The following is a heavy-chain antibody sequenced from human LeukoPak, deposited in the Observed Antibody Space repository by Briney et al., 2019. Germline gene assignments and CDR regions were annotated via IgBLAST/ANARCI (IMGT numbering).Heavy chain of an antibody. J-gene: IGHJ6*02. CDR1: GGSFSGYY. V-gene: IGHV4-34*01. CDR3: ARGVIAARRYYYGMDV. Sequence: SETLSLTCAVYGGSFSGYYWSWIRQPPGKGLEWIGEINHSGSTNYNPSLKSRVTISVDTSKNQFSLKLSSVTAADTAMYYCARGVIAARRYYYGMDVWGQGTTVTVSS. D-gene: IGHD6-6*01. CDR2: INHSGST.